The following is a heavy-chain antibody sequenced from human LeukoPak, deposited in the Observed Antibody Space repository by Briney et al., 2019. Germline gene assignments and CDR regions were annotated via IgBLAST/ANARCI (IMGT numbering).Heavy chain of an antibody. CDR3: ARGGRLGATVDY. D-gene: IGHD1-26*01. V-gene: IGHV3-13*01. J-gene: IGHJ4*02. CDR2: IGSAGDT. CDR1: GFTFSTYD. Sequence: GGSLRLSCAASGFTFSTYDMHWVRQATGKGLEWVSAIGSAGDTYYPGSVKGRFTISRENAKNSLYLQMNSLRAGDTAVYYCARGGRLGATVDYWGQGTLVTVSS.